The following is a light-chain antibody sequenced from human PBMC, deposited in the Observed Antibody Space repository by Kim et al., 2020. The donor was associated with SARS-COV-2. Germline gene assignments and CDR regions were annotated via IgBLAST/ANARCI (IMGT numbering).Light chain of an antibody. Sequence: EIVMTQSPATLSVSPGERATLSCRASQGVGSMLAWYKQKPGQAPRLLIYGASTRATGLPPRFSGTGSGTEFTLTISSLQSEDFAIYYCQQYHNWPYTFGPGTNLEI. V-gene: IGKV3-15*01. CDR1: QGVGSM. CDR2: GAS. J-gene: IGKJ2*01. CDR3: QQYHNWPYT.